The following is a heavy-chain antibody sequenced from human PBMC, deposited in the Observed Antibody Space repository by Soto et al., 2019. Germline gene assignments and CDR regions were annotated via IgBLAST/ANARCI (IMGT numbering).Heavy chain of an antibody. J-gene: IGHJ6*02. D-gene: IGHD6-13*01. CDR1: GYTFTSYG. CDR2: ISAYNGNT. CDR3: ARKWESSSWYPQHIDYYYYGMDV. V-gene: IGHV1-18*01. Sequence: ASVKVSCKASGYTFTSYGISWVRQAPGQGLEWMGWISAYNGNTNYAQKLQGRVTMTTDTSTSTAYMELRSLRSEDTAVYYCARKWESSSWYPQHIDYYYYGMDVWGQGTTVTVSS.